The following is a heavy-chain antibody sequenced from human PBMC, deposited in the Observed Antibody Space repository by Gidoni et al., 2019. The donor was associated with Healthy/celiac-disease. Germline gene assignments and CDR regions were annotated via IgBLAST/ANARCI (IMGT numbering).Heavy chain of an antibody. Sequence: QVQLVESGGGVVQPGRSLRLSCAASGFTFSSYGMHWVCQAPGKGLGWVAVIWYDGSNKYYADSVKGRFTISRDNSKNTLYLQMNSLRAEDTAVYYCAREVGQQLVLYGMDVWGQGTTVTVSS. CDR3: AREVGQQLVLYGMDV. D-gene: IGHD6-13*01. CDR1: GFTFSSYG. CDR2: IWYDGSNK. J-gene: IGHJ6*02. V-gene: IGHV3-33*01.